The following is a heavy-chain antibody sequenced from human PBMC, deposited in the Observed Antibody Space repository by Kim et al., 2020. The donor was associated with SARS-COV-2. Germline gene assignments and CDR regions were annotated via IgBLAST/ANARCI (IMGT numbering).Heavy chain of an antibody. D-gene: IGHD4-17*01. J-gene: IGHJ4*02. CDR3: AKDAEDDYGDYYFDY. Sequence: DSVKGRFTISRDNSKNTLYLQMNSLRAEDTAVYYCAKDAEDDYGDYYFDYWGQGTLVTVSS. V-gene: IGHV3-30*02.